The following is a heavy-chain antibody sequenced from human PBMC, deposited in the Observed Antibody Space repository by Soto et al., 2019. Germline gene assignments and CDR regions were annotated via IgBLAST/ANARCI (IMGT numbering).Heavy chain of an antibody. CDR3: ARSGQYYYDSRDNYYYYGMDV. CDR2: IYYSGNT. Sequence: SEMLSLTCTVSGGSISSGGYYWSWIRQHPGKGLEWIGYIYYSGNTYYNPSLKSRVTISVDTSKNQFSLKLSSVTAADTAVYYCARSGQYYYDSRDNYYYYGMDVWGQGTTVTVSS. CDR1: GGSISSGGYY. D-gene: IGHD3-22*01. V-gene: IGHV4-31*03. J-gene: IGHJ6*02.